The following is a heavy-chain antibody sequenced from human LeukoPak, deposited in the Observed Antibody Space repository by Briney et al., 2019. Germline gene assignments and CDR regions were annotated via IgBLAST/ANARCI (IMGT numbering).Heavy chain of an antibody. CDR1: GFTVSSNY. D-gene: IGHD3-22*01. J-gene: IGHJ4*02. CDR3: ARSGGYYVFGY. V-gene: IGHV3-53*01. Sequence: PGGSLRLSCAASGFTVSSNYMSWVRQAPGKGLEWVSVIYSGGSTYYADSVKGRFTISRDNSKNTLYLQLNSLRAEDTAVYYCARSGGYYVFGYWGQGTLVTVSS. CDR2: IYSGGST.